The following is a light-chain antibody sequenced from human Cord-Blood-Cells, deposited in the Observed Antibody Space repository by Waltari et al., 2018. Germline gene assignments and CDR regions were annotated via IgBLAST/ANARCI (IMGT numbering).Light chain of an antibody. V-gene: IGLV1-44*01. CDR2: SNN. CDR3: AAWDDSLNGWV. Sequence: QSVLTQPPSASGTPGQRVTISCSASRSNIGRTTVNWYQQLPGTAPKLLIYSNNQRPSGVPDRFSGSKSGTSASLAISGLQSEDEADYYCAAWDDSLNGWVFGGGTKLTVL. J-gene: IGLJ3*02. CDR1: RSNIGRTT.